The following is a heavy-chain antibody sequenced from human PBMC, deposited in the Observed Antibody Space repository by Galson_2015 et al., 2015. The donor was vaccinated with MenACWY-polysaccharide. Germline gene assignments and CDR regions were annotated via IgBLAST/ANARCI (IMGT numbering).Heavy chain of an antibody. CDR2: MSYSGRA. Sequence: ETLSLTCTVSGGSVSSDTDYWGWLRQPPGKGLEWIGYMSYSGRANYNPSLKSRVIISLDTSKNQFSLRLTSATAADTAMYYCAREPPHSASFGWFDPWGQGTLVTVSP. CDR1: GGSVSSDTDY. D-gene: IGHD1-26*01. V-gene: IGHV4-61*01. CDR3: AREPPHSASFGWFDP. J-gene: IGHJ5*02.